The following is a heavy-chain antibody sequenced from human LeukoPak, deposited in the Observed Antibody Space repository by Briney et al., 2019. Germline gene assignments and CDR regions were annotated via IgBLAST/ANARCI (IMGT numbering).Heavy chain of an antibody. Sequence: ASVRVSYKASGYTFTSYGISWVRQAPGQGLEWMGWISAYNGNTNYAQKLQGRVTMTTDTSTSTAYMELRSLRPDDTAVYYCARGAAVAGYYYYYMDVWGKGTTVTISS. CDR2: ISAYNGNT. CDR1: GYTFTSYG. CDR3: ARGAAVAGYYYYYMDV. J-gene: IGHJ6*03. V-gene: IGHV1-18*01. D-gene: IGHD6-19*01.